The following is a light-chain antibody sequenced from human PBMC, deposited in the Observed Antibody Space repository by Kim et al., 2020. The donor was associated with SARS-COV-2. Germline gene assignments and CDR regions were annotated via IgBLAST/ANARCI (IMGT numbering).Light chain of an antibody. Sequence: ELVLTQSPGTLSLSTGESATRSCRASQSVSNGYLAWYQKKPGQAPRLLMYGASSRATGVPDRFSGSGSGTDFTLTISRLEPDDFAVYYCQQYHRSPWTFGQGTKVDIK. CDR3: QQYHRSPWT. J-gene: IGKJ1*01. CDR2: GAS. V-gene: IGKV3-20*01. CDR1: QSVSNGY.